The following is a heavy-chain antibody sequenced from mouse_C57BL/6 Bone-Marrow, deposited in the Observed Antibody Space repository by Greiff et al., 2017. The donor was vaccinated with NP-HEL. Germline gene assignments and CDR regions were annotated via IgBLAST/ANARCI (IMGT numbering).Heavy chain of an antibody. CDR1: GYTFTSYW. Sequence: QVQLQQPGAELVMPGASVKLSCKASGYTFTSYWMHWVKQRPGQGLEWIGEIDPSDSYTNYNQKVKVKSTLTVDKSSSTAYMQLSSLTSEDSAVYYCARSYYGSSSHWYFDVWGTGTTVTVSS. D-gene: IGHD1-1*01. CDR3: ARSYYGSSSHWYFDV. J-gene: IGHJ1*03. V-gene: IGHV1-69*01. CDR2: IDPSDSYT.